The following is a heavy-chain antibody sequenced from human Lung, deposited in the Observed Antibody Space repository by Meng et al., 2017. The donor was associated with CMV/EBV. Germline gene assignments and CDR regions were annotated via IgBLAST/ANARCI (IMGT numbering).Heavy chain of an antibody. CDR3: ARAADLYDYYDSSGYYGY. Sequence: GGSLRLXCAASGFTFSSNWMHWVRQAPGKGLVWVSRINSDGSSTSYADSVKGRFTISRDNAKNTLYLQMNSLRAEDTAVCYCARAADLYDYYDSSGYYGYWXQGTLVTVSS. CDR2: INSDGSST. D-gene: IGHD3-22*01. V-gene: IGHV3-74*01. CDR1: GFTFSSNW. J-gene: IGHJ4*02.